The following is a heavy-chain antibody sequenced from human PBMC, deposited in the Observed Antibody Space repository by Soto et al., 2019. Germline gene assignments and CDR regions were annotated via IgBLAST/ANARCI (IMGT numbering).Heavy chain of an antibody. CDR2: IFSYDDK. CDR1: GFSLTIPRLG. Sequence: QVTLKESGTVLLKPPETLTLTCTVSGFSLTIPRLGVSWVRQPPGKALEWLAHIFSYDDKSYITSLQSRLTSSKGTSKSQVVLPMTNMEPADTATDYCSLLHGKWFYDYGYVGLVVWGQGATVIV. V-gene: IGHV2-26*01. D-gene: IGHD2-8*01. J-gene: IGHJ6*02. CDR3: SLLHGKWFYDYGYVGLVV.